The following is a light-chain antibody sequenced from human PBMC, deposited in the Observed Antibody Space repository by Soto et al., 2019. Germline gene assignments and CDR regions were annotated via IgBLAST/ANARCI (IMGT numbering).Light chain of an antibody. V-gene: IGKV1-5*03. J-gene: IGKJ1*01. Sequence: DIQMTQSPSTLSGSVGDRVTITCRASQTISSWLAWYQQKPGKAPKLLIYKASTXXXXXXSRFSGSGSGTEFTLTISSLQPDDFATYYCQHYNSYSEAFGQGTKLDIK. CDR3: QHYNSYSEA. CDR1: QTISSW. CDR2: KAS.